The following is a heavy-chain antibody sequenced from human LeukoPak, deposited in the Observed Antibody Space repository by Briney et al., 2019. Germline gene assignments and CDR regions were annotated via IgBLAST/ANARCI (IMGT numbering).Heavy chain of an antibody. Sequence: SETLSLTCTVSGGSISSYYWSWIRQPPGKGLEWVGYIYYSGSTNYKPSLKSRATISVDTSKNQFSLKLSSVTAADTAVYYCARHWGKYSSSWYSGKYYYYYYMDVWGKGTTVTISS. CDR1: GGSISSYY. D-gene: IGHD6-13*01. CDR2: IYYSGST. J-gene: IGHJ6*03. CDR3: ARHWGKYSSSWYSGKYYYYYYMDV. V-gene: IGHV4-59*12.